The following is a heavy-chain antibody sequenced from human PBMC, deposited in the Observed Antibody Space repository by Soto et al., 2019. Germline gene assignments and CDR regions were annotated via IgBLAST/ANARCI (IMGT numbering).Heavy chain of an antibody. CDR3: ARTYYDMLTGPEAPSFWFDP. Sequence: SGPTLVNPTQTLTLTCTFSGFSLSTSGMCVSWIRQPPGKALEWLARIDWDDDKYYSTSLKTRLTISKDTSKNQVVLTMTNMDPVDTATYYCARTYYDMLTGPEAPSFWFDPWGQGTLVTVSS. CDR1: GFSLSTSGMC. CDR2: IDWDDDK. J-gene: IGHJ5*02. V-gene: IGHV2-70*11. D-gene: IGHD3-9*01.